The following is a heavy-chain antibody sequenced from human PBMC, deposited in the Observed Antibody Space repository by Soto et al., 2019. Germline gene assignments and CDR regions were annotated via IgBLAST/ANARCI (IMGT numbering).Heavy chain of an antibody. D-gene: IGHD3-3*01. Sequence: SETLSLTCTVSGGSISSGGYYWSWVRQHPGKGLEWIGYIYYSGSTYYNPSLKSRVTIPVDTSKNQFSLKLSSVTAADTAVYYRARSTTIFGVVIPPFDYWGQGTLVTVSS. CDR3: ARSTTIFGVVIPPFDY. V-gene: IGHV4-31*03. J-gene: IGHJ4*02. CDR1: GGSISSGGYY. CDR2: IYYSGST.